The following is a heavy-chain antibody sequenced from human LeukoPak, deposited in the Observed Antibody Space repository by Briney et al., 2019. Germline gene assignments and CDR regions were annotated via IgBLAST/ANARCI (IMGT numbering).Heavy chain of an antibody. V-gene: IGHV3-7*01. CDR1: GFAFSSYW. CDR2: IKQDGSEK. Sequence: GGSLRLSCAASGFAFSSYWMSWVRQAPGKGLEWVANIKQDGSEKYYVDSVKGRFTISRDNAKNSLYLQMNSLRAEDTAVYYCAREGRTYYDFWSGYSYAFDIWGQGTMVTVSS. CDR3: AREGRTYYDFWSGYSYAFDI. D-gene: IGHD3-3*01. J-gene: IGHJ3*02.